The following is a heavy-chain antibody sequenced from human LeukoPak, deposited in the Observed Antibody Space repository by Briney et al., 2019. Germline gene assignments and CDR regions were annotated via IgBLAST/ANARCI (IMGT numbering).Heavy chain of an antibody. V-gene: IGHV4-39*01. CDR2: IYYSGST. CDR1: GGSISSSSYY. Sequence: PSETLSLTCTVSGGSISSSSYYWGWIRQPPGKGLEWIGSIYYSGSTYYNPSLKSRVTISVDTSKNQFSLKLSSVTAADTAVYYCARHSQTGYYNKPPVDYWGQGTLVTVPS. J-gene: IGHJ4*02. CDR3: ARHSQTGYYNKPPVDY. D-gene: IGHD3-9*01.